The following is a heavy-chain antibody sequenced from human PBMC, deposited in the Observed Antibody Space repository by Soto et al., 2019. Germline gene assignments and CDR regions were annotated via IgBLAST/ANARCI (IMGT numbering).Heavy chain of an antibody. V-gene: IGHV1-46*01. J-gene: IGHJ6*02. D-gene: IGHD3-22*01. Sequence: ASVKVSCKTSGYTFTGFHMHWVRQAPGHGLEWLGTIHPGTGETSPAQKFQGRVTMTTDTSTSTVYMELRSLKSDDTAVYYCAREDYYDSSGYLPVRYYLGMDVWGQGTTVTVSS. CDR3: AREDYYDSSGYLPVRYYLGMDV. CDR2: IHPGTGET. CDR1: GYTFTGFH.